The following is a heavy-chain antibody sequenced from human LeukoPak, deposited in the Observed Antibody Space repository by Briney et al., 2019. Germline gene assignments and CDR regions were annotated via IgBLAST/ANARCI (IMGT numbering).Heavy chain of an antibody. CDR1: GFKLNNYG. Sequence: GGSLRLSCAASGFKLNNYGMNWVRQAPGKGLEWVSAISGSGGSTYYADSVKGRFTISRDNSKNTLYLQMNSLRAEDTAVYYCAKDYGGNSVYWGQGTLVTVSS. J-gene: IGHJ4*02. CDR3: AKDYGGNSVY. D-gene: IGHD4-23*01. V-gene: IGHV3-23*01. CDR2: ISGSGGST.